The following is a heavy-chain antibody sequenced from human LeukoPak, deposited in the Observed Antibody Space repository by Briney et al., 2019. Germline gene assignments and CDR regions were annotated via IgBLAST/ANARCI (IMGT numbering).Heavy chain of an antibody. CDR3: ARGVPYDSWSGPHYSDY. D-gene: IGHD3-3*01. V-gene: IGHV3-7*01. CDR2: IKQDGSQE. CDR1: GFTFSSYW. Sequence: GGSLRLSCAASGFTFSSYWMSWVRQAPGKGLEWVAHIKQDGSQEYYVDSVKGRFTISRDSAKNSLYLQMNSLRAEDTAVYYCARGVPYDSWSGPHYSDYWGQGTLVTVSS. J-gene: IGHJ4*02.